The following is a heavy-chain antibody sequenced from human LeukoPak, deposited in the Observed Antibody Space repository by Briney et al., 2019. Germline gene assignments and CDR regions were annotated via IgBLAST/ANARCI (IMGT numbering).Heavy chain of an antibody. CDR2: IRYDGSNK. CDR3: AKGSYGSGSYYDY. Sequence: GGSLRLSCAASGFTFNNYGMHWVRQAPGKGLEWVAFIRYDGSNKYYADSVKGRFTISRDNSKNTLYLQMNSLRAEDTAVYYCAKGSYGSGSYYDYWGQGTLVTVSS. J-gene: IGHJ4*02. V-gene: IGHV3-30*02. CDR1: GFTFNNYG. D-gene: IGHD3-10*01.